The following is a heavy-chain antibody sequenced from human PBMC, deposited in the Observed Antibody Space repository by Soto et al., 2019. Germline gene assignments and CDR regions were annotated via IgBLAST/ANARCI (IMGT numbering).Heavy chain of an antibody. CDR3: ARGPGSSWFDT. CDR2: INVKNGDT. Sequence: ASVKVSCKTSGYTFTDHYIYWVRQAPGQGLEWMGWINVKNGDTKYAQRFQDSVIMTRDTSIATTHLEITRLTSDDTAVYHCARGPGSSWFDTWGQGTQVTDSA. CDR1: GYTFTDHY. V-gene: IGHV1-2*02. J-gene: IGHJ5*02. D-gene: IGHD3-10*01.